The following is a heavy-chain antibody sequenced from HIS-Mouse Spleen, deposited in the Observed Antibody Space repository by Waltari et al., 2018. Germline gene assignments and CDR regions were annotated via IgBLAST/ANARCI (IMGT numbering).Heavy chain of an antibody. V-gene: IGHV3-13*01. CDR1: GSTFSRHD. CDR3: ARGYSNYVPYFDY. Sequence: EVQLVESGGGLVQPGGSLRLSCAASGSTFSRHDINWVRQATGKGLEWVSAIGTTGDTYYPGSVKGRFTISRENAKNSLYLQMNSLRAGDTAVYYCARGYSNYVPYFDYWGQGTLVTVSS. J-gene: IGHJ4*02. CDR2: IGTTGDT. D-gene: IGHD4-4*01.